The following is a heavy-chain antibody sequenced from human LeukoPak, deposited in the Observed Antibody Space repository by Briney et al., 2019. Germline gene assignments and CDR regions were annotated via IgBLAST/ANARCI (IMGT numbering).Heavy chain of an antibody. J-gene: IGHJ4*02. CDR1: GFSVSDYH. D-gene: IGHD4-17*01. V-gene: IGHV3-53*01. CDR3: ARDPSYGDYTRFDF. CDR2: IYSGGST. Sequence: PGGSLRLSCVASGFSVSDYHMNWVRQAPGKGLEWVSVIYSGGSTDYADSVKGRFTISRDNSENTVYIEVNTLRAEDTAVYYCARDPSYGDYTRFDFWGQGALVTISS.